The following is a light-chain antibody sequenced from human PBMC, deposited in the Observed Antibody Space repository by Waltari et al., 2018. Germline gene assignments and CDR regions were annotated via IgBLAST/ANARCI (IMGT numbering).Light chain of an antibody. Sequence: EVVMTQSPATPPVSPGKTATLSCRASESVSSSLAWYQQKPGQPPRLLIYGTSTRATGIPARFSGRRAGIEFALTISSLQSEDSATYYCQQYNNWPPNTFGQGTKLEIK. CDR1: ESVSSS. V-gene: IGKV3D-15*01. CDR2: GTS. J-gene: IGKJ2*01. CDR3: QQYNNWPPNT.